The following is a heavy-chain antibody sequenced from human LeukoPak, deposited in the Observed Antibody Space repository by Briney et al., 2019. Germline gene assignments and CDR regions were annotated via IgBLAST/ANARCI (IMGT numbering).Heavy chain of an antibody. CDR2: ISAYNGNT. D-gene: IGHD6-13*01. CDR3: ARAFQTGYSSSWYSPFDY. CDR1: GYTFTSYG. Sequence: GASVKVSCKASGYTFTSYGISWVRQAPGQGLEWMGWISAYNGNTNYAQKLQGRVTMTTDTSTSTAYMELRSLRSEDTAVYYCARAFQTGYSSSWYSPFDYWGQGTLVTVSS. J-gene: IGHJ4*02. V-gene: IGHV1-18*01.